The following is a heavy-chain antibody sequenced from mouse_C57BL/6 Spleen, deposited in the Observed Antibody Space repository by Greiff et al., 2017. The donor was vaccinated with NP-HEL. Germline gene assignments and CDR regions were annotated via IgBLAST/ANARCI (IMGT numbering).Heavy chain of an antibody. D-gene: IGHD1-1*01. J-gene: IGHJ1*03. V-gene: IGHV1-81*01. CDR3: ARSGGPSSRLPYGSSFHWYFDV. CDR2: IYPRSGTT. CDR1: GYTFTSYG. Sequence: QVQLQQSGAELARPGASVKLSCKASGYTFTSYGISWVKQRTGQGLEWIGEIYPRSGTTYYNEKFKGKATLTADKSSSTAYMELRSLTSEDSAVYFCARSGGPSSRLPYGSSFHWYFDVWGTGTTVTVSS.